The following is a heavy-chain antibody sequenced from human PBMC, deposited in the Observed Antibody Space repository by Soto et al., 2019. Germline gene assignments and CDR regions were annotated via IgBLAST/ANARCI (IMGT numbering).Heavy chain of an antibody. CDR2: VYYSGRT. Sequence: QVQLQESGPGLVKPSETLSLTCAVSSRSISTFYWSWIRQPPGKGLEWIGYVYYSGRTIYNPSLKSRVTISLDTSKNQFSLNLTSVTAADTAVYYCEGRRYSYGYSGDYWGQGTLVTVSS. J-gene: IGHJ4*02. CDR1: SRSISTFY. V-gene: IGHV4-59*01. D-gene: IGHD5-18*01. CDR3: EGRRYSYGYSGDY.